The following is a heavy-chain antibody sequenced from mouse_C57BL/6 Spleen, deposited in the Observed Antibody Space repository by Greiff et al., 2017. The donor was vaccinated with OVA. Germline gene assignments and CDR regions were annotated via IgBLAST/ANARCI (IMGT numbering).Heavy chain of an antibody. J-gene: IGHJ2*01. CDR2: ISSGGSYT. CDR3: ARQEGLYFDY. D-gene: IGHD3-3*01. CDR1: GFTFSSYG. Sequence: EVHLVESGGDLVKPGGSLKLSCAASGFTFSSYGMSWVRQTPDKRLEWVATISSGGSYTYYPDSVKGRFTISRDNAKNTLYLQMSSLKSEDTAMYYCARQEGLYFDYWGQGTTLTVSS. V-gene: IGHV5-6*01.